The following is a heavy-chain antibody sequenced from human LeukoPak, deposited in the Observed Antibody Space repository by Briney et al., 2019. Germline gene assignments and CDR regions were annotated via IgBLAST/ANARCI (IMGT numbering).Heavy chain of an antibody. CDR2: LSYDGSNR. V-gene: IGHV3-30*18. J-gene: IGHJ4*02. CDR1: GFTFSGFG. D-gene: IGHD4-17*01. CDR3: AKDASTVTLHADY. Sequence: GGSLRLSCAASGFTFSGFGMHWVRQAPGEGVEWVAVLSYDGSNRFYADSVKGRFTISRDNSKNTLYLQMNSLRPEDTAVYYCAKDASTVTLHADYWGQGTLVTVSS.